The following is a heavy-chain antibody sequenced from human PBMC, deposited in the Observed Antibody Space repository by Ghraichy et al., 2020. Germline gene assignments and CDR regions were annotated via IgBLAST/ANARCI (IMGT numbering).Heavy chain of an antibody. CDR1: GYTFTGYY. J-gene: IGHJ4*02. D-gene: IGHD2-2*02. CDR2: INPNSGGT. V-gene: IGHV1-2*02. CDR3: HRWGPIVVVPAAIGVGIDY. Sequence: ASVKVSCKASGYTFTGYYMHWVRQAPGQGLEWMGWINPNSGGTNYAQKFQGRVTMTRDTSISTAYMELSRLRSDDTAVYYCHRWGPIVVVPAAIGVGIDYWGQGTLVTVSS.